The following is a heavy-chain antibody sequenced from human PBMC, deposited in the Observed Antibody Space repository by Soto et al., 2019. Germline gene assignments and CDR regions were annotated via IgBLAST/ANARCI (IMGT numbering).Heavy chain of an antibody. CDR2: VNPNTGNT. CDR3: ARAYGAGSFDF. CDR1: GYTFRSYD. Sequence: QVQLVQSGAEVKKPGASVKVSCTGSGYTFRSYDIHWVRQATGQGLEWMGWVNPNTGNTGYAQKFQGRVTMTRDMSKRSAYMEVNILTSEDTAIYYCARAYGAGSFDFWGQGTLVSVSS. D-gene: IGHD3-10*01. V-gene: IGHV1-8*01. J-gene: IGHJ5*01.